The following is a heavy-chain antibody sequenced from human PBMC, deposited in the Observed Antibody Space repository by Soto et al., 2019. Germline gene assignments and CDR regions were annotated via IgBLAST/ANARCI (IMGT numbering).Heavy chain of an antibody. Sequence: GGSLRLSCAASGFTFSSYAMHWVRQAPGKGLEWVAVISYDGSNKYYADSVKGRFTISRDNSKNTLYLQMNSLRAEDTAVYYCARDWGGSGDDAFDIWGQGTMVTVSS. J-gene: IGHJ3*02. CDR1: GFTFSSYA. D-gene: IGHD3-16*01. CDR2: ISYDGSNK. V-gene: IGHV3-30*04. CDR3: ARDWGGSGDDAFDI.